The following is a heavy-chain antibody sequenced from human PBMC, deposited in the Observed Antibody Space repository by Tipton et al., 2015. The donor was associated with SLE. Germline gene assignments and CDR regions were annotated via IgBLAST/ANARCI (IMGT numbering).Heavy chain of an antibody. CDR2: ISWNSGSI. CDR1: GFTFDDYA. D-gene: IGHD3-10*01. Sequence: SLRLSCAASGFTFDDYAMHWVRQAPGKGLVWVSGISWNSGSIGYADSVKGRFTISRDNAKNSLYLQMNSLRAEDTAVYYCASGGGLGWFDPWGQGTLVTVSS. CDR3: ASGGGLGWFDP. V-gene: IGHV3-9*01. J-gene: IGHJ5*02.